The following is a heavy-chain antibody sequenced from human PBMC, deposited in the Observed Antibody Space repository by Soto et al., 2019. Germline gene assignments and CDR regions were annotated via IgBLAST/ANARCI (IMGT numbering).Heavy chain of an antibody. Sequence: GASVKVSCKASGYIFSSSGISWVRQAPGQGLEWMGWISAYNGHTHYAQKFQGRITLSTDTSTSTAYMELRSLRTDDSAVYYCARDRRDLLRGPDFDFWGQGTQVTVSS. CDR2: ISAYNGHT. CDR3: ARDRRDLLRGPDFDF. D-gene: IGHD3-10*01. V-gene: IGHV1-18*01. CDR1: GYIFSSSG. J-gene: IGHJ4*02.